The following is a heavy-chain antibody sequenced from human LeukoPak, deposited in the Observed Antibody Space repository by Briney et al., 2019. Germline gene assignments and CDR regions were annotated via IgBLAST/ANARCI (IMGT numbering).Heavy chain of an antibody. CDR2: INPSGGST. J-gene: IGHJ4*02. D-gene: IGHD1-26*01. V-gene: IGHV1-46*01. CDR3: ARDGGSFPADY. Sequence: GASVKVSCKASGYTFTNYYMHWVRQAPGQGLEWMGIINPSGGSTIFAQKFQGRVTMTRDTSTSTDYMELNSLRSEDTAVYYCARDGGSFPADYWGQGALVSVSS. CDR1: GYTFTNYY.